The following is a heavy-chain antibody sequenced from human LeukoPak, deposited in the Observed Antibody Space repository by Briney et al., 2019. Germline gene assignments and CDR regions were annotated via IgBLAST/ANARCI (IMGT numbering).Heavy chain of an antibody. V-gene: IGHV4-38-2*02. CDR2: VYHSGTT. J-gene: IGHJ4*02. CDR1: GYSIRSGYY. CDR3: ARDTSEDGDFFFDH. Sequence: PSETLSLTCVVSGYSIRSGYYWGLVRQPPGKGLEWIGSVYHSGTTHYNPSLNSRVTISLDMSKNQFSLRLTSVTAADTALYFCARDTSEDGDFFFDHWGQGTLVTVSS.